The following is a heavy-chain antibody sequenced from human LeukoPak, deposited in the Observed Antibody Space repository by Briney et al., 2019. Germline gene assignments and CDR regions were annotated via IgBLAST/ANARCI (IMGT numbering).Heavy chain of an antibody. CDR2: IDWDDDK. V-gene: IGHV2-70*12. J-gene: IGHJ4*02. CDR1: GFSLSTSGMC. CDR3: DGIRDGYNYFFDY. Sequence: SGPTLVKPTQTLTLTCTFSGFSLSTSGMCVSWIRQPPGKALERLALIDWDDDKYYSTSLKTRLTISKDTSKNQVVLTMTNMDPVDIFFHSEDGIRDGYNYFFDYWGQGTLVTVSS. D-gene: IGHD5-24*01.